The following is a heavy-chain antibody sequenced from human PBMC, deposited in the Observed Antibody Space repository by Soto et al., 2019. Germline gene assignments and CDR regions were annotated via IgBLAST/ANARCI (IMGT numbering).Heavy chain of an antibody. CDR3: AKPSRYCSSTSCYRGGYYYYYYGMDV. J-gene: IGHJ6*02. Sequence: SLRLSCAASGFTFSSYGMHWVRQAPGKGLEWAAVISYDGSNKYYADSVKGRFTISRDNSKNTLYLQMNSLRAEDTAVYYCAKPSRYCSSTSCYRGGYYYYYYGMDVWGQGTTVTVSS. CDR1: GFTFSSYG. CDR2: ISYDGSNK. D-gene: IGHD2-2*02. V-gene: IGHV3-30*18.